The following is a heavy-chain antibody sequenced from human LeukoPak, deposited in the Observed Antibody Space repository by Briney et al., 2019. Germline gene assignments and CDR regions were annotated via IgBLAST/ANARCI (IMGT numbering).Heavy chain of an antibody. D-gene: IGHD6-6*01. V-gene: IGHV4-4*07. CDR2: IYTSGST. Sequence: SETLSLTCTVSGGSISSYYWSWIRQPAGKGLEWIGRIYTSGSTNYNPSLKSRVTMSVDTSKNQFSLKLSSVTASDTAVYYCARDRPPSLPGPNNYYGMDAWGQGTTVTVSS. CDR3: ARDRPPSLPGPNNYYGMDA. J-gene: IGHJ6*02. CDR1: GGSISSYY.